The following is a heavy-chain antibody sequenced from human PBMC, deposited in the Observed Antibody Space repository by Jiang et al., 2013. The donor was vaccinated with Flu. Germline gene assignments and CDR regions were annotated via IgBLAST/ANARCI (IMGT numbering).Heavy chain of an antibody. CDR3: AHSNISPPWLRGDPFDI. J-gene: IGHJ3*02. V-gene: IGHV2-5*02. CDR1: GFSLSTSGVG. CDR2: IYWDDDK. D-gene: IGHD3-10*01. Sequence: KPTQTLTLTCTFSGFSLSTSGVGVGWIRKPPGQALEWLAVIYWDDDKRYSPSLKNRLTITKDTSKSQVVLTMANMDPMDTATYYCAHSNISPPWLRGDPFDIWGQGTMVTVSS.